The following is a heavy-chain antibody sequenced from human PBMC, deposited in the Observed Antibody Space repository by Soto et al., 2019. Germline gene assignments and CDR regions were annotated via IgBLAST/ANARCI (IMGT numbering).Heavy chain of an antibody. CDR1: GFTFSGSA. CDR3: TSQNDYGTGYYYYYMDV. D-gene: IGHD4-17*01. V-gene: IGHV3-73*01. J-gene: IGHJ6*03. CDR2: IRSKANSYAT. Sequence: GGSLRLSCAASGFTFSGSAMHWVRQASGKGLEWVGRIRSKANSYATAYAASVKGRFTISRDDSKNTAYLQMNSLKTEDTAVYYCTSQNDYGTGYYYYYMDVWGKGTTVTVSS.